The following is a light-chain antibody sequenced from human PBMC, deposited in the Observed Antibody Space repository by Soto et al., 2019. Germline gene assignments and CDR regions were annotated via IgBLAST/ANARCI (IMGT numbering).Light chain of an antibody. J-gene: IGKJ3*01. Sequence: DIVLTHAPDTLSFSAGNRAALSFRASQSLTNSYIAWYQVKPGQAPRLLIYDTSSRATGIPDRFSGSGSGTDFTLTISRLEPEDFAVYYCQQYGSSPLFTFGPGTKVDIK. CDR1: QSLTNSY. CDR3: QQYGSSPLFT. V-gene: IGKV3-20*01. CDR2: DTS.